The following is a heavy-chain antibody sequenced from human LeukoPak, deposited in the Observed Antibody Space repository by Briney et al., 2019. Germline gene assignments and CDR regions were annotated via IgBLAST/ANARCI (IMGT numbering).Heavy chain of an antibody. J-gene: IGHJ4*02. CDR3: AKDRDSSSWYLDY. CDR2: ISYDGSNE. Sequence: GGSLRLSCAASGFTFSSYGMHWVRQAPGKGLEWVTVISYDGSNEYYADSVKGRFTISRDNSKNTLYLQMNSLRAEDTAVYYCAKDRDSSSWYLDYWGQGTLVTVSS. CDR1: GFTFSSYG. D-gene: IGHD6-13*01. V-gene: IGHV3-30*18.